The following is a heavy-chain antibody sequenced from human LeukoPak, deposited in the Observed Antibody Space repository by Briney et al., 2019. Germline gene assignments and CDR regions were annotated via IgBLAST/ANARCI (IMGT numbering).Heavy chain of an antibody. D-gene: IGHD4-11*01. V-gene: IGHV4-61*01. Sequence: SETLSLTCTVSGGSISSGTHYYNWIRQPPGKGLEWIGYIYYSGSTNYNPSLKSRVTISVDTSKNQFSLKLSSVTAADTAVYYCARDETTAENYYYGMDVWGQGTTVTVSS. CDR2: IYYSGST. CDR1: GGSISSGTHY. J-gene: IGHJ6*02. CDR3: ARDETTAENYYYGMDV.